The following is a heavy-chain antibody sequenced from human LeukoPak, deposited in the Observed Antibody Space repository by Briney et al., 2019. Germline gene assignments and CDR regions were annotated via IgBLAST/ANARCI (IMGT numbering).Heavy chain of an antibody. CDR1: GDSISSHF. CDR2: IYYSGST. V-gene: IGHV4-59*08. J-gene: IGHJ6*03. CDR3: ARRFDYYYYMDV. Sequence: SETLSLTCTVSGDSISSHFWSWIRQPPGKGLEWIGYIYYSGSTNYNPSLKSRVTISVDTSKNQFSLKLSSVTAADTAVYYCARRFDYYYYMDVWGKGTTVTVSS.